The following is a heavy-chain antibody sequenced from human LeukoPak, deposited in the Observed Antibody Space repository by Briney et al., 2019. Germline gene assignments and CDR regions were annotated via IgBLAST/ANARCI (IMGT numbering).Heavy chain of an antibody. CDR3: AKAYSSGWYYFDY. Sequence: GGSLRLSCAASGFTFSSYGMHWVRQAPGKGLEWVAVIWYDGSNKYYADSVKGRFTISRDNSKNTLYLQMNSLRAEDTVVYYCAKAYSSGWYYFDYWGQGTLVTVSS. V-gene: IGHV3-33*06. J-gene: IGHJ4*02. CDR2: IWYDGSNK. D-gene: IGHD6-19*01. CDR1: GFTFSSYG.